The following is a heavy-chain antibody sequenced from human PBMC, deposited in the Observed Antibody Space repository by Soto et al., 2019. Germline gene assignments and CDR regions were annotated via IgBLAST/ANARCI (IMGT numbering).Heavy chain of an antibody. CDR3: ARLESYDILTGYYSGPDY. D-gene: IGHD3-9*01. V-gene: IGHV4-39*01. CDR1: GGSISIGTDY. Sequence: SETLSLTCTVSGGSISIGTDYWGWIRQAPGKGLEWIGNVHYSGSTSYNPSLKSRVTISVDTSKNQFSLKLSSVTAADTAVYYCARLESYDILTGYYSGPDYWGQGTLVTVS. J-gene: IGHJ4*02. CDR2: VHYSGST.